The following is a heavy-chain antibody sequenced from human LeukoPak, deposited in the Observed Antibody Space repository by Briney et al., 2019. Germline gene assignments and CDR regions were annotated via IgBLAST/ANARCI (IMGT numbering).Heavy chain of an antibody. J-gene: IGHJ6*03. V-gene: IGHV1-69*04. CDR3: ARDLDRMSPNHYYYYYMDV. CDR2: IIRILGIA. D-gene: IGHD2-8*01. Sequence: SVKVSCKASGGTFTSYTISWVRQAPGQGLEWMGRIIRILGIANYAQKFQGRVTITADKSTSTAYMELSSLRSEDTAVYYCARDLDRMSPNHYYYYYMDVWGKGTTVTVSS. CDR1: GGTFTSYT.